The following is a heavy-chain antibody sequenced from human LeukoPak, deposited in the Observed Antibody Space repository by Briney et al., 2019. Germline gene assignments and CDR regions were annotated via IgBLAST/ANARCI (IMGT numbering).Heavy chain of an antibody. CDR2: IYYRGST. CDR3: ARHGAIPEY. J-gene: IGHJ4*02. CDR1: GGSMGTYY. D-gene: IGHD2-21*01. Sequence: SETLSLTCSVSGGSMGTYYWTWVRQPPGKGLKWIGYIYYRGSTNYNPSLMSRVTITEDTAKNQFSLKLTSVTAADTAVYYCARHGAIPEYWGQGSLVIVSS. V-gene: IGHV4-59*08.